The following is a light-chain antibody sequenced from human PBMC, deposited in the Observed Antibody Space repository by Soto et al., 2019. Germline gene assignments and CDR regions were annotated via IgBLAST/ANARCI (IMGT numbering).Light chain of an antibody. CDR3: LHYGSQPAYT. Sequence: EIVLTQSPGTLSLSPGERATLSCRASQSVSSSYLAWYQQKPGQAPRLLLYGASSRSTAIPDRFSGCESGTDFTLGTIRLEPAAWSVYDCLHYGSQPAYTFGEGTKLEIK. CDR1: QSVSSSY. J-gene: IGKJ2*01. CDR2: GAS. V-gene: IGKV3-20*01.